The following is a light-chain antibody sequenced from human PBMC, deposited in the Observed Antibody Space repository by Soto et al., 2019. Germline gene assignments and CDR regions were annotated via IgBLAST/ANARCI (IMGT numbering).Light chain of an antibody. V-gene: IGKV3-20*01. CDR1: QSVTNGN. J-gene: IGKJ2*01. CDR3: HQYGSSLGT. Sequence: EIVLTQSPGTLSVSPGETATLSCRASQSVTNGNLAWYQQRAGQAPRLLIYDAVRRATGIPDRFSGSGSGTDFTLTISRLEPEDFAVYYCHQYGSSLGTFGQGTKVEI. CDR2: DAV.